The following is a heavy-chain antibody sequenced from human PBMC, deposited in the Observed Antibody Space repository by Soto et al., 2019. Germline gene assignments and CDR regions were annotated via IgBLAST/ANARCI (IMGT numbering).Heavy chain of an antibody. V-gene: IGHV3-21*01. D-gene: IGHD6-19*01. CDR2: ISSSSSYI. Sequence: GGSLRLSCAASGFTFSSYSMNWVRQAPGKGLEWVSSISSSSSYICYADSVKGRFTISRDNAKNSLYLQMNSLRAEDTAVYYCARDPAGTGSGYWGQGTLVTVSS. J-gene: IGHJ4*02. CDR3: ARDPAGTGSGY. CDR1: GFTFSSYS.